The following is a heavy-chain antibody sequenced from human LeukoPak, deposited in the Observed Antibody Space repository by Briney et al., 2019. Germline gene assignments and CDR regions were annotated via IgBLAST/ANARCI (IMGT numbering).Heavy chain of an antibody. V-gene: IGHV3-30*14. D-gene: IGHD1-20*01. CDR1: GFTFSSYA. CDR3: ARGTLYNWNDKCYFDY. CDR2: ISYDGSNK. J-gene: IGHJ4*02. Sequence: GGSLRLSCAASGFTFSSYAMHWVRQAPGKGLEWVAVISYDGSNKYYADSVKGRFTISRDNSKNTLYLQMNSLRAEDTAVYYCARGTLYNWNDKCYFDYWGQGTLVTVSS.